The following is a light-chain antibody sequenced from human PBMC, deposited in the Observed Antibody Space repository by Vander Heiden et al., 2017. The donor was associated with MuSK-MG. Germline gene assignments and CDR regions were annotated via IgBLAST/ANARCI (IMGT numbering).Light chain of an antibody. V-gene: IGLV1-40*01. J-gene: IGLJ2*01. CDR2: VNS. Sequence: QSVLTQPPSVSGAPGQRVTISCTGSSSNIGAGYDVHWYQQLPGTAPKLLIYVNSNRPSGVPDRFSGSKSGTSASLAITGLQAEDEADFYCQSYDSSLSGSGVFGGGTKLTVL. CDR1: SSNIGAGYD. CDR3: QSYDSSLSGSGV.